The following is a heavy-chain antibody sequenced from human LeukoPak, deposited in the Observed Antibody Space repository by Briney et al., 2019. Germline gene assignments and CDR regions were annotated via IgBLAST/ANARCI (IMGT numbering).Heavy chain of an antibody. CDR1: GGSISSGDYY. V-gene: IGHV4-30-4*01. D-gene: IGHD2-2*01. Sequence: PSQTLSLTCTVSGGSISSGDYYWSWIRQPPGKGLEWIGYIYYSGSTYYNPSLKSRVTISVDTSKNQFSLKLSSVTAADTAVYYCARSIVVPAAISYWGQGTLVTVSS. CDR2: IYYSGST. CDR3: ARSIVVPAAISY. J-gene: IGHJ4*02.